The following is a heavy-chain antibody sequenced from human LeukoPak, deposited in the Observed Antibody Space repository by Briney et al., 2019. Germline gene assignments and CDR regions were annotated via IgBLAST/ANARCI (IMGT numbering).Heavy chain of an antibody. D-gene: IGHD4-17*01. CDR1: GGTFSSYA. CDR2: IIPIFGTA. J-gene: IGHJ5*02. CDR3: ASLKGHTVTTSDWFDP. V-gene: IGHV1-69*13. Sequence: SVKVSCKASGGTFSSYAISWVRQAPGQGLEWMVGIIPIFGTANYAQKFQGRVTITADESTSTAYMELSSLRSEDTAVYYCASLKGHTVTTSDWFDPWGQGTLVTVSS.